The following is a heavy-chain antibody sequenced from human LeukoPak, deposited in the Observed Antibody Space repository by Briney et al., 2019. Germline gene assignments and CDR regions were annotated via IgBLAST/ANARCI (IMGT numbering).Heavy chain of an antibody. CDR3: AKDIDYYGSGSSCLDY. D-gene: IGHD3-10*01. Sequence: PGRSLRLSCAASGFTFDDYAMHWVRQAPGKGLEWVSGISWNSGSMDYADSVKGRFTISRDNAKNSLYLQMNSLRAEDTALYYCAKDIDYYGSGSSCLDYWGQGTLVTVSS. CDR1: GFTFDDYA. CDR2: ISWNSGSM. J-gene: IGHJ4*02. V-gene: IGHV3-9*01.